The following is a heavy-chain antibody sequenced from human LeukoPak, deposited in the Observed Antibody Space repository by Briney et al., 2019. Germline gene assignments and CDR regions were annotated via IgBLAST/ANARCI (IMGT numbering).Heavy chain of an antibody. CDR2: IYYSGST. J-gene: IGHJ5*02. CDR1: GGSISSSSYY. Sequence: SETLSLTCTVSGGSISSSSYYWGWIRQPPGKGLEWIGNIYYSGSTYYNPSLKSRVTISVDTSKNQFSLKLSSVTTADTAVYYCATLTTPGWFNPWGQGTLVTVSS. CDR3: ATLTTPGWFNP. D-gene: IGHD1-1*01. V-gene: IGHV4-39*07.